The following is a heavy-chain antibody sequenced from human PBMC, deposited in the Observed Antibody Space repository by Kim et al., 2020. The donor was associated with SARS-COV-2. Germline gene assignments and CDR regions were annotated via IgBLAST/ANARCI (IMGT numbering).Heavy chain of an antibody. CDR3: VREAEPEKGGAEGGFDY. J-gene: IGHJ4*02. V-gene: IGHV1-69*13. CDR1: GGTFSSYA. Sequence: SVKVSCKASGGTFSSYAISWVRQAPGQGLEWMGGIIPIFGTANYAQKFQGRVTITADESTSTAYMELSSLRSEDTAVYYCVREAEPEKGGAEGGFDYWGQGTLVTVSS. D-gene: IGHD3-16*01. CDR2: IIPIFGTA.